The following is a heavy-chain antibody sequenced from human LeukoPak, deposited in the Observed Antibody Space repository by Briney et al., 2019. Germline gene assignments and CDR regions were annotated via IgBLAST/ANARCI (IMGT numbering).Heavy chain of an antibody. CDR3: ARLYCDGDCASSRLDL. Sequence: PSETLSLTCTVSGGSMNSSISYWVWIRQPPGKGLQWIGNIYYSTSTDYNPSLKSRVTMPVDTSKNQFSLKLTSLTAADTAVYYCARLYCDGDCASSRLDLWGQGTLVTISS. V-gene: IGHV4-39*01. D-gene: IGHD2-21*02. J-gene: IGHJ5*02. CDR1: GGSMNSSISY. CDR2: IYYSTST.